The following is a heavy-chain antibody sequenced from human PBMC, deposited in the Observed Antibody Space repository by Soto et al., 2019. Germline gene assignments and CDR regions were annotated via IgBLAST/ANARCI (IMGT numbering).Heavy chain of an antibody. CDR3: AKDPGGLQLWDFFDS. D-gene: IGHD5-18*01. J-gene: IGHJ4*02. CDR1: GFTFRTNG. CDR2: MSYDGNHK. V-gene: IGHV3-30*18. Sequence: QVQLAESGGGVVQPGRSLRLSCAASGFTFRTNGMHWVRQAPGKGLEWVAVMSYDGNHKYYADSVKGRFTISRDNSKNTMYLQMNSLRAEDTALYYCAKDPGGLQLWDFFDSWGQGTLVTVSS.